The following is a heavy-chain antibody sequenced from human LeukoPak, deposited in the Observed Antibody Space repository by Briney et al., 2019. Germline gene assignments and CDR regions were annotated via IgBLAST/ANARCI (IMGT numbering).Heavy chain of an antibody. D-gene: IGHD3-3*01. Sequence: ASVKVSCKASSYTFTSYGISWVRQAPGQGLEWMGWISAYNGNTNYAQKLQGRVTMTTDTSTSTAYMELRSLRSDDTAVYYCARDFKGITIFGVVIQFDYWGQGTLVTVSS. CDR1: SYTFTSYG. CDR3: ARDFKGITIFGVVIQFDY. V-gene: IGHV1-18*01. CDR2: ISAYNGNT. J-gene: IGHJ4*02.